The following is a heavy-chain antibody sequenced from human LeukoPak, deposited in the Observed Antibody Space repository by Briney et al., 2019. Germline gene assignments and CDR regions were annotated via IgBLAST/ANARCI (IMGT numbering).Heavy chain of an antibody. CDR2: INQDGSDM. CDR3: ARDFPGIGRGTFDF. Sequence: GGSLRLSCAASGFIFNTFWMNWVRLTPGKGLEWVAKINQDGSDMYYVDSVKGRFFVSRDNARNSVYLQMNSLRVDDTAVYYCARDFPGIGRGTFDFWGQGTIIIVSS. J-gene: IGHJ3*01. V-gene: IGHV3-7*03. CDR1: GFIFNTFW. D-gene: IGHD3-10*01.